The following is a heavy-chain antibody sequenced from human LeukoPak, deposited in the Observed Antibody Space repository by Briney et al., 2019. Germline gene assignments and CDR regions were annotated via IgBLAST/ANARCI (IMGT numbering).Heavy chain of an antibody. CDR3: ARALLDSSGYYFCYFDY. CDR1: GYSFTSYW. J-gene: IGHJ4*02. D-gene: IGHD3-22*01. Sequence: GESLKISCKGSGYSFTSYWIGWVRQMPGKGLEWMGIIYPGDSDTRYSPSFQGQVTISADKSISTAHLQWSSLKASDTAMYYCARALLDSSGYYFCYFDYWGQGTLVTVSS. V-gene: IGHV5-51*01. CDR2: IYPGDSDT.